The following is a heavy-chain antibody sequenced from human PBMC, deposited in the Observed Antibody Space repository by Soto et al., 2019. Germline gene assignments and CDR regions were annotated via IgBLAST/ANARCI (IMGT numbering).Heavy chain of an antibody. Sequence: QVQLQESGPGLVKPSETLSLSCTVYGGSISSYYWSWFRQSPGKRMEWIGYVHHSWGSSYNPSLQSRVAISLDTSKSQFSLKVTSVTATDTAVYYCARQGFGPLRGLVDVWGQGTPVTVSS. CDR2: VHHSWGS. CDR3: ARQGFGPLRGLVDV. J-gene: IGHJ6*02. V-gene: IGHV4-59*08. D-gene: IGHD3-10*01. CDR1: GGSISSYY.